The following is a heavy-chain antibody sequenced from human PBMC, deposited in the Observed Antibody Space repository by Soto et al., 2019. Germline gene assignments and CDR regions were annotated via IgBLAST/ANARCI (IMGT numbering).Heavy chain of an antibody. CDR1: GYTFTSYA. V-gene: IGHV1-3*01. CDR2: INAGNGNT. J-gene: IGHJ4*02. CDR3: ARDSSSGWYSTGFPDY. Sequence: GASVKVSCKASGYTFTSYAMHWVRQAPGQRLEWMGWINAGNGNTKYSQKFQGRVTITRDTSASTAYMELSSLRSEDTAVYYCARDSSSGWYSTGFPDYWGQGTLVTVSS. D-gene: IGHD6-19*01.